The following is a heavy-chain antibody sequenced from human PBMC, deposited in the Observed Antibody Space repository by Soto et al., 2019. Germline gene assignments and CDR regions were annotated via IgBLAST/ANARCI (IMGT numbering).Heavy chain of an antibody. D-gene: IGHD3-22*01. CDR2: IIPIFGTA. J-gene: IGHJ4*02. V-gene: IGHV1-69*01. Sequence: QVQLVQSGAEVRKPGSSVKVSCKASGGTFSRHAISWVRQAPGQGLEWMGGIIPIFGTANHAQKFQGRVTIITDESTSTVYTELGSRRFEDTAMYYCARGWGYDSNDYYYAYWGQGTLVIVSS. CDR1: GGTFSRHA. CDR3: ARGWGYDSNDYYYAY.